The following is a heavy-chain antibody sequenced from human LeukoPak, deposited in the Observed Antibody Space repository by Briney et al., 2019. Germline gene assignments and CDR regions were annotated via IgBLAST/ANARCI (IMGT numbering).Heavy chain of an antibody. J-gene: IGHJ4*02. Sequence: GGSLRLSCAASGSTFSSYGMHWVRQAPGKGLEWVAVISYDGSNKYYADSVKGRFTISRDNSKNTLYLQMNSLRAEDTAVYYCAKGPTVTNPFHSHQLDYWGQGTLVTVSS. CDR1: GSTFSSYG. CDR3: AKGPTVTNPFHSHQLDY. D-gene: IGHD4-17*01. CDR2: ISYDGSNK. V-gene: IGHV3-30*18.